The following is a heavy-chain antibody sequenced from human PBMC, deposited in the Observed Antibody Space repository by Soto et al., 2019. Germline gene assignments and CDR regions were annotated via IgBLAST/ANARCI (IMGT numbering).Heavy chain of an antibody. CDR3: AREASLYYYYGMDV. CDR2: IWYDGSNK. V-gene: IGHV3-33*01. D-gene: IGHD2-2*01. Sequence: SGGSLRLSCAASGFTFSSYGMHWVRQAPGKGLEWVAVIWYDGSNKYYADSVKGRFTISRDNSKNTLYLQMNSLRAEDTAVYYCAREASLYYYYGMDVWGQGTTVTVSS. J-gene: IGHJ6*02. CDR1: GFTFSSYG.